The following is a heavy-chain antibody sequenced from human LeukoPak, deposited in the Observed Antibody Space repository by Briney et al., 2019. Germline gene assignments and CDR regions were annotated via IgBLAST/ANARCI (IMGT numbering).Heavy chain of an antibody. Sequence: SETLSLTCTVSGGSISSYYWSWIRQPPGKGLEWIGYIYYSGSTNYNPSLKSRVTISVDTSKNQFSLKLSSVTAADTAVYYCARDGPYSSDAFDIWGQGTMVTVSS. CDR1: GGSISSYY. V-gene: IGHV4-59*01. CDR3: ARDGPYSSDAFDI. CDR2: IYYSGST. J-gene: IGHJ3*02. D-gene: IGHD6-13*01.